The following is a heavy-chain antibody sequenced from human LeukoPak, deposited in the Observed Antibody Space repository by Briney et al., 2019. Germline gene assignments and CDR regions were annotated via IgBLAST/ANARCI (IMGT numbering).Heavy chain of an antibody. CDR2: INHSGST. V-gene: IGHV4-34*01. Sequence: SETLSLTCAVYGGSFSGYYWSWIRQPPGKGLEWIGEINHSGSTNYNPSLKSRVTISVDTSKNQFSLKLSSVTAADTAVYYCARLPGYYYVTHWGQGTLVTVSS. J-gene: IGHJ4*02. CDR1: GGSFSGYY. D-gene: IGHD3-10*02. CDR3: ARLPGYYYVTH.